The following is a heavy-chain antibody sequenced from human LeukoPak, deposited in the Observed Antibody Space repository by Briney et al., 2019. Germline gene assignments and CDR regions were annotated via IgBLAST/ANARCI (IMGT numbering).Heavy chain of an antibody. CDR2: ITPNSGGT. CDR1: GYTFTGNY. V-gene: IGHV1-2*02. Sequence: GASVKVSCNASGYTFTGNYMHWVRQAPGQGLELKGLITPNSGGTNYAQRFQGRVTMTRDTSISTAYMELSRLRSDDTAVYYCARGLRDDILTGYPNNWFDPWGQGTLVTVSS. J-gene: IGHJ5*02. D-gene: IGHD3-9*01. CDR3: ARGLRDDILTGYPNNWFDP.